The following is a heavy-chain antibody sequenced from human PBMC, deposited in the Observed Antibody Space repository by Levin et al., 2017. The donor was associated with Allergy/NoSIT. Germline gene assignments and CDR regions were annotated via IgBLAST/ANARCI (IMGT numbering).Heavy chain of an antibody. CDR1: GYTFTSYD. CDR2: MNPNSGNT. Sequence: GESLKISCKASGYTFTSYDINWVRQATGQGLEWMGWMNPNSGNTGYAQKFQGRVTMTRNTSISTAYMELSSLRSEDTAVYYCARGGYYYDSRIDPWGQGTLVTVSS. J-gene: IGHJ5*02. V-gene: IGHV1-8*01. D-gene: IGHD3-22*01. CDR3: ARGGYYYDSRIDP.